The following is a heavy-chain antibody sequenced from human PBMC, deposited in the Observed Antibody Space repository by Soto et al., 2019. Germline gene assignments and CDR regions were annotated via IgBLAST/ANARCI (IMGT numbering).Heavy chain of an antibody. CDR2: IIPILGIA. CDR1: GGTFSSYT. Sequence: QVQLVQSGAEVKKPGSSVKVSCKASGGTFSSYTISWVRQAPGQGLEWMGRIIPILGIANYAQKFQGRVTITADKXXSXAXXELSSLRSEDTAVYYCARDHWGQVQLERLGYGMDVWGQGTTVTVSS. D-gene: IGHD1-1*01. V-gene: IGHV1-69*08. J-gene: IGHJ6*02. CDR3: ARDHWGQVQLERLGYGMDV.